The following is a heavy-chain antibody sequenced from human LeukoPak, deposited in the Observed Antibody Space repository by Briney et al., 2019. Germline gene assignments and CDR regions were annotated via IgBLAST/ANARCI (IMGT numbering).Heavy chain of an antibody. CDR1: GGSISSSSYY. J-gene: IGHJ5*02. V-gene: IGHV4-39*07. CDR3: ARESSSSTYNWFDP. CDR2: IYYSGST. Sequence: SETLSLTCTVSGGSISSSSYYWGWIRQPPGKGLEWIGSIYYSGSTYYNPSLKSRVTISADTSKNQFSLKLTSVTAADTAVYYCARESSSSTYNWFDPWGQGTLVTVSS. D-gene: IGHD6-6*01.